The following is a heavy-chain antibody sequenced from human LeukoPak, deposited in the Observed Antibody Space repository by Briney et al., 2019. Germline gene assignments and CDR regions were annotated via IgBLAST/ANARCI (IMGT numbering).Heavy chain of an antibody. V-gene: IGHV1-2*02. J-gene: IGHJ5*02. CDR2: INPNSGGT. Sequence: GASVKVSCKASGYIFTGYYMHWVRQAPGQGLEWMGWINPNSGGTNYAQKFQGRVTMTRDTSTSTVYMELSSLRSEDTAVYYCARRIDRGWGSMFDPWGQGTLVTVSS. CDR1: GYIFTGYY. CDR3: ARRIDRGWGSMFDP. D-gene: IGHD3-16*01.